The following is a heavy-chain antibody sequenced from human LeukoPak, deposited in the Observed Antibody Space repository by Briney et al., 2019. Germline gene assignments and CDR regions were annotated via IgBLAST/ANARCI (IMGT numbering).Heavy chain of an antibody. V-gene: IGHV3-30*01. Sequence: GGSLRLSCAASGFTFSSYAMHWVRQAPGKGLEWVAVISYDGSNKYYADSVKGRFTISRDNSKNTLYLQMNSLRAEDTAVYYCARVWWFTYYYYYGMDVWGQGTTVTVSS. CDR3: ARVWWFTYYYYYGMDV. J-gene: IGHJ6*02. D-gene: IGHD2-15*01. CDR2: ISYDGSNK. CDR1: GFTFSSYA.